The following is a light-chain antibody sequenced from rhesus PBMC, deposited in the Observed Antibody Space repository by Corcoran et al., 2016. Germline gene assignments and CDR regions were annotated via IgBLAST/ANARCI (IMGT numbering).Light chain of an antibody. CDR3: QQHNSYPLT. J-gene: IGKJ4*01. V-gene: IGKV1-28*01. CDR2: TAS. CDR1: QGISSY. Sequence: DIQMTQSPSSLSVSVGDTVTITCRASQGISSYVNWFQQKPGKAPKLLIYTASSLESGVPSRFSGIGSGTEFTLTISSLQPEDFAAYYCQQHNSYPLTFGGGTKVEIK.